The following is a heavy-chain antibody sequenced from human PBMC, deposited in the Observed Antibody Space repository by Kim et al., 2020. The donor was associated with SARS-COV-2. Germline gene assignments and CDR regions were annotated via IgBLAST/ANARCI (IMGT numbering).Heavy chain of an antibody. CDR3: ARASSTAVFGYFDY. Sequence: ADSGKGRFTISRDNSKNTLYLQMNSLRAEDTAVYYCARASSTAVFGYFDYWGQGTLVTVSS. V-gene: IGHV3-33*01. D-gene: IGHD3-3*01. J-gene: IGHJ4*02.